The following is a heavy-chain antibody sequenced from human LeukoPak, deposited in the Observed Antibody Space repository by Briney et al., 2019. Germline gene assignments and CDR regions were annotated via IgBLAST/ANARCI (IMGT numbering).Heavy chain of an antibody. CDR3: AKRGWGGFDS. CDR1: GGSISSGSYD. V-gene: IGHV4-61*09. Sequence: SQTLSLTCTVSGGSISSGSYDWYWIRQPAGTGLEWIGHIYTSGSINYSPSLKSRVTISVDTSKNQFSLKLTSVTAADTAVYYCAKRGWGGFDSWGQGTLVTVSS. D-gene: IGHD3-16*01. CDR2: IYTSGSI. J-gene: IGHJ4*02.